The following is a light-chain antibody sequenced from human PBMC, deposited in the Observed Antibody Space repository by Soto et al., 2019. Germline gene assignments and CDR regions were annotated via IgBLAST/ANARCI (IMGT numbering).Light chain of an antibody. CDR2: ESS. J-gene: IGKJ1*01. CDR1: QTISKY. V-gene: IGKV3-11*01. CDR3: QQRANGPWT. Sequence: EIVLTQSPATLSLSPGDGATLSCRASQTISKYLAWYQQKPGQAPRLLIYESSERASGVPSRFSGGGSGSDFTLTISSLEPEDFAIYYCQQRANGPWTFGQGTRVEI.